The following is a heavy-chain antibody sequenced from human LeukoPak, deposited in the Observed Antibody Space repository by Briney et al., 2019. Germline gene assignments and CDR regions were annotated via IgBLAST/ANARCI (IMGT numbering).Heavy chain of an antibody. J-gene: IGHJ4*02. CDR1: GYTLTELS. CDR2: FDPEDGET. CDR3: ATTITMVRGTESDY. V-gene: IGHV1-24*01. Sequence: ASVKVSCKGSGYTLTELSMHWVRQAPGKGLEWMGGFDPEDGETIYAQKFQGRVTMTEDTSTDTAYMELSSLRSEDTAVYYCATTITMVRGTESDYWGQGTLVTVSS. D-gene: IGHD3-10*01.